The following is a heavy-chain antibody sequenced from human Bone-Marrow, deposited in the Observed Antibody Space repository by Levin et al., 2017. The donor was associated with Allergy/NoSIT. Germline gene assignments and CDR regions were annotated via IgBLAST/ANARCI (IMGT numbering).Heavy chain of an antibody. D-gene: IGHD1-14*01. J-gene: IGHJ4*02. CDR1: GFTSTNYW. CDR3: ARGISTDY. CDR2: IKEDGSEK. Sequence: GGSLRLSCAASGFTSTNYWMSWVRQAPGKGLEWLATIKEDGSEKYYVDSVKGRFTISRDNAKKSLYVQMDSLRAEDTAIYFCARGISTDYWGQGALVTVSS. V-gene: IGHV3-7*01.